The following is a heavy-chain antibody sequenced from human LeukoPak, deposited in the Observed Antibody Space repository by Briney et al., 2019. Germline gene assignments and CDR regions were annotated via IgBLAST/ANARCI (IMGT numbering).Heavy chain of an antibody. CDR1: GGSISSYY. D-gene: IGHD6-6*01. J-gene: IGHJ5*02. CDR3: ARDSEYSRSNNWFDP. CDR2: IYYSGST. Sequence: SETLSLTCTVSGGSISSYYWSWIRQPPGKGLEWIGYIYYSGSTNYNPSLKSRVTISVDTSKNQFSLKLSSVTAADTAVYYCARDSEYSRSNNWFDPWGQGTLVTVSS. V-gene: IGHV4-59*01.